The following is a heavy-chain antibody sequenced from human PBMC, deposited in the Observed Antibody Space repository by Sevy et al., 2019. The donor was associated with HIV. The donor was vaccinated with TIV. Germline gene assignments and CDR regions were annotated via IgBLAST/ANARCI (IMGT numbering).Heavy chain of an antibody. V-gene: IGHV4-59*01. CDR1: GGSISSFY. J-gene: IGHJ4*02. D-gene: IGHD1-26*01. CDR3: AREGATPPQYYFDY. CDR2: IYYSGST. Sequence: SETLSLTCTVSGGSISSFYWSWIRQPPGKGLEWIGYIYYSGSTNYNPSLKSRVTISVDTSKNQFSLKLSSVTAADTAVYYCAREGATPPQYYFDYWGQGTLVTVSS.